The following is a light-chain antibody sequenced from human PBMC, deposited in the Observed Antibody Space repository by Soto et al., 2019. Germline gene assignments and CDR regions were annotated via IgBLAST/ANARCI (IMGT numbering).Light chain of an antibody. V-gene: IGKV3-11*01. J-gene: IGKJ5*01. CDR3: QQRSNWPIT. CDR1: QSVSSY. CDR2: DAS. Sequence: PGERATLSCRTSQSVSSYFAWYQQKPGRAPRLFIYDASNRATGIPARFIGSVSGTDFTLTISSLEPEDFAVYYCQQRSNWPITFGQGTRLEIK.